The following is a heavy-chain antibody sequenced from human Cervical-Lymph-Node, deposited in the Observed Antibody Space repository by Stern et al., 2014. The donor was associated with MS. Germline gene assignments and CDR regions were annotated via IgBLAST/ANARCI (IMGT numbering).Heavy chain of an antibody. CDR3: ARDLGDSSGYSFAA. CDR1: GGTFSSCT. V-gene: IGHV1-69*04. Sequence: QVHLGESGAAVKKPAPSVTLSCTASGGTFSSCTISWVRQAPGQGLEWMGRVIPILGIAKYAKKFQGSVTTTADNTTRNPYIVMSSLRSEDTAVYYCARDLGDSSGYSFAAWGQGTLVTVSS. D-gene: IGHD3-22*01. J-gene: IGHJ5*02. CDR2: VIPILGIA.